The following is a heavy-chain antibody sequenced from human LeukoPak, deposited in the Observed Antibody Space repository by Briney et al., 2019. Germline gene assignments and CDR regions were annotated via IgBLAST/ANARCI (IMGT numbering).Heavy chain of an antibody. J-gene: IGHJ6*02. CDR2: IYYSGST. D-gene: IGHD6-13*01. Sequence: PSETLSLTCTVSGGSISSYYWSWIRQPPGKGLEWIGYIYYSGSTNYNPSLKSRVTVSVDTSKNQFSLKLSSVTAADTAVYYCARHGPYSSSWHYYYYGMDVWGQGTTVTVSS. V-gene: IGHV4-59*08. CDR3: ARHGPYSSSWHYYYYGMDV. CDR1: GGSISSYY.